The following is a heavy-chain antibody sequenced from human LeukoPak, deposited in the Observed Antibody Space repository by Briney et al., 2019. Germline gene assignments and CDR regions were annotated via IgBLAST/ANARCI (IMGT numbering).Heavy chain of an antibody. Sequence: PSETLSLTCTVSGGSITASYWTWVRQPPGKGLEYIGYISNSGSTNYNPSLMSRVTIPVDTAKNHLSVNLTSVTDADTAVYYCARDKHLGFSSGTKYYPYYFDSWGQGSQVTVPS. CDR2: ISNSGST. CDR1: GGSITASY. CDR3: ARDKHLGFSSGTKYYPYYFDS. J-gene: IGHJ4*02. V-gene: IGHV4-59*01. D-gene: IGHD2-2*03.